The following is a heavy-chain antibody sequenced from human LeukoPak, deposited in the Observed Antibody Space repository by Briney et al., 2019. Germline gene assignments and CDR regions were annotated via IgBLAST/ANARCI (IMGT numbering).Heavy chain of an antibody. D-gene: IGHD5-24*01. CDR3: AGELERWLQPVYGMDV. V-gene: IGHV1-69*01. CDR2: IIPIFGTA. J-gene: IGHJ6*02. Sequence: GASVKVSCKASGGTFSSYAISWVRQAPGQGLEWMGGIIPIFGTANYAQKFQGRVTITADESTSTAYMELSSLRSEDTAVYYCAGELERWLQPVYGMDVWGQGTTVTVSS. CDR1: GGTFSSYA.